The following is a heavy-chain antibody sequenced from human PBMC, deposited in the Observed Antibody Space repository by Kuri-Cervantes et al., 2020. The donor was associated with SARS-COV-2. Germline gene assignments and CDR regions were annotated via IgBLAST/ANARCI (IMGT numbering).Heavy chain of an antibody. CDR3: ARDVAAGRAYYYYMDV. J-gene: IGHJ6*03. CDR1: GFIFSTYG. D-gene: IGHD6-13*01. Sequence: GGSLRLSCAASGFIFSTYGMNWVRQAPGKGLEWVSSISSSSSYIYYADSVKGRFTISRDNAKNSLYLQMNSLRAEDTAVYYCARDVAAGRAYYYYMDVWGKGTTVTVSS. CDR2: ISSSSSYI. V-gene: IGHV3-21*01.